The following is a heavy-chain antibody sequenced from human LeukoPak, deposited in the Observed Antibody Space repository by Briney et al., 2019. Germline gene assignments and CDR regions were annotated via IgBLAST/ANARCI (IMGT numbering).Heavy chain of an antibody. CDR2: IYYSGST. CDR3: ARQNSGYEYYYYYYMDV. Sequence: SETLSLTCTVSGGSISSSSYYWGWIRQPPGKGLEWIGSIYYSGSTYYNPSLKSRVTISVDTSKNQFSLKLSSVTAADTAVYYCARQNSGYEYYYYYYMDVWGKRTTVTVSS. D-gene: IGHD5-12*01. CDR1: GGSISSSSYY. J-gene: IGHJ6*03. V-gene: IGHV4-39*01.